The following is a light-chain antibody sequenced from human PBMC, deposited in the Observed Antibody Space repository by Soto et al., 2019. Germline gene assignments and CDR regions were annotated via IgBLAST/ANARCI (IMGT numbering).Light chain of an antibody. V-gene: IGLV2-14*03. CDR3: SSFTSGGTWV. Sequence: QSALTQPASVSGSPGQSITISCSGTSNDVGGYDYVSWYQQHPGKAPKLIIFEVNNRPSGVSNRFSASKSGNTASLTISGLQAEDEATYYCSSFTSGGTWVFGGGTKLTVL. J-gene: IGLJ3*02. CDR2: EVN. CDR1: SNDVGGYDY.